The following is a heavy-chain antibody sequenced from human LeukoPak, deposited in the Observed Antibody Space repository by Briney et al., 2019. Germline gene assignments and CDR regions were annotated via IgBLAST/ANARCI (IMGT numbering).Heavy chain of an antibody. D-gene: IGHD6-19*01. CDR2: INPNSGDT. CDR3: AKDQSSDWYGYYYYMDV. Sequence: GASVKVSCKASGYTFTSYGISWVRQAPGQGLEWMGWINPNSGDTNYAQKFQGRVTMTRDTSSSTAYMDLSRLRSDDTAVYYCAKDQSSDWYGYYYYMDVWGKGTTVTISS. J-gene: IGHJ6*03. CDR1: GYTFTSYG. V-gene: IGHV1-2*02.